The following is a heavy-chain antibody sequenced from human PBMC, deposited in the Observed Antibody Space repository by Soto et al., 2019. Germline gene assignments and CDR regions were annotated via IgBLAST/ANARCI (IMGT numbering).Heavy chain of an antibody. CDR1: GGSFSGYY. CDR3: ARYRREAVAGYTLDN. CDR2: INHSGST. J-gene: IGHJ4*02. V-gene: IGHV4-34*01. D-gene: IGHD6-13*01. Sequence: SDTLSLTCSVYGGSFSGYYWSWIRTPPGKGLEWIGEINHSGSTNYNPSLKSRVTISEDTSKSQFSLKVNSMTAADTAVYYCARYRREAVAGYTLDNWGQGILVTVSS.